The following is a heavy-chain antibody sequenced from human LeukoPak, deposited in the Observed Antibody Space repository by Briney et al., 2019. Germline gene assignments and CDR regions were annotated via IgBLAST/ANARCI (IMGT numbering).Heavy chain of an antibody. J-gene: IGHJ6*04. Sequence: PSETLSLTCAVYGGSFSGYYWSWIRQPPGKGLKWIGEINHSGSTNYNPSLKSRVTISVDTSKNQFSLKLSSVTAADTAVYYCARGGATTVTTSYYYYGVDVWGKGTTVTVSS. CDR1: GGSFSGYY. V-gene: IGHV4-34*01. CDR3: ARGGATTVTTSYYYYGVDV. CDR2: INHSGST. D-gene: IGHD4-17*01.